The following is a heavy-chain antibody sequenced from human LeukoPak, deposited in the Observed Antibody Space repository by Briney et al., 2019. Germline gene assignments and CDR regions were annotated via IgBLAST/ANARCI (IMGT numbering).Heavy chain of an antibody. J-gene: IGHJ5*02. V-gene: IGHV3-21*01. CDR1: GFTFSSYS. D-gene: IGHD1-26*01. Sequence: GGSLTLSCAASGFTFSSYSMNWVRQAPGKGLEWVSSISSSSSYIYYADSVKGRFTISRDNAKNSLYLQMNSLKAEDTAVYYCARSAGGGWFDPWGQGTLVTVSS. CDR3: ARSAGGGWFDP. CDR2: ISSSSSYI.